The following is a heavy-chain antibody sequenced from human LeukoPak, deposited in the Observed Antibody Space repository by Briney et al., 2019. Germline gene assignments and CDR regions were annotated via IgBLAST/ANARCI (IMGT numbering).Heavy chain of an antibody. Sequence: ASVKVSCKASGYTFTSYYMHWVRQAPGQGLGWMGIINPSGGSTSYAQKFQGRVTMTRDTSTSTVYMELSSLRSEDTAVYYCAREEAYYSSGSLHYYYYGMDVWGQGTTVTVSS. CDR2: INPSGGST. J-gene: IGHJ6*02. CDR1: GYTFTSYY. CDR3: AREEAYYSSGSLHYYYYGMDV. V-gene: IGHV1-46*01. D-gene: IGHD3-10*01.